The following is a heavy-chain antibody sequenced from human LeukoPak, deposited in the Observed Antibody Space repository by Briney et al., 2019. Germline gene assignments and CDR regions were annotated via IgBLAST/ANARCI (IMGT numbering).Heavy chain of an antibody. J-gene: IGHJ5*02. CDR2: INPYSGGT. Sequence: GASVKVSCKTSGYSFADYYMHWVRQAPGQGLEWMGWINPYSGGTSSAQKFQGRVTMTRDTSISTVYMQVSWLTSDDTAIYYCARADRLHGGPYLIGPWGQGTLVTASS. CDR1: GYSFADYY. D-gene: IGHD3-16*01. V-gene: IGHV1-2*02. CDR3: ARADRLHGGPYLIGP.